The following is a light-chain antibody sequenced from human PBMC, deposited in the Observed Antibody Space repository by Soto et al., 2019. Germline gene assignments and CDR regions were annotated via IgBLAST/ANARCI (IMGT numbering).Light chain of an antibody. CDR1: QSINSY. Sequence: EIVLTQSPATLSLSPGASATLSCRASQSINSYLAWYQQKPGQAPRLLIYDDSNRATGIPARFSGSGSGTDFTLTLSSLEPEDFAAYYCQQRERTFGQGTKGEIK. CDR2: DDS. CDR3: QQRERT. V-gene: IGKV3-11*01. J-gene: IGKJ1*01.